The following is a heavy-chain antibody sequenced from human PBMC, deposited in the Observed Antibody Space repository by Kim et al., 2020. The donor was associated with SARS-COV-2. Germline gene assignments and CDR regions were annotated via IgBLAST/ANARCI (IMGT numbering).Heavy chain of an antibody. D-gene: IGHD2-2*01. J-gene: IGHJ6*02. V-gene: IGHV4-28*01. CDR1: GYSISSSNW. CDR3: ARSAEICSSTSCYAYGMDV. CDR2: IYYSGST. Sequence: SETLSLICAVSGYSISSSNWWGWIRQPPGKGLEWIGYIYYSGSTYYNPSLKSRVTMSVDTSKNQFSLKLSSVTAVDTAVYYWARSAEICSSTSCYAYGMDVWGQGTTVTVSS.